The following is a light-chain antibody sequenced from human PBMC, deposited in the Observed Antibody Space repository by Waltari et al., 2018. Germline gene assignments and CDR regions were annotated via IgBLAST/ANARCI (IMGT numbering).Light chain of an antibody. CDR1: SSNLGAGYD. V-gene: IGLV1-40*01. CDR3: QSYDNSPYVI. Sequence: QSVLTHPPSVSGAPGQRVTISCTGSSSNLGAGYDLPWYQQLPGTAPKLLIYGNTNRPSGVPDRFSGSKSGTSASLAITGLQAEDEADYYCQSYDNSPYVIFGGGTKLTVL. J-gene: IGLJ2*01. CDR2: GNT.